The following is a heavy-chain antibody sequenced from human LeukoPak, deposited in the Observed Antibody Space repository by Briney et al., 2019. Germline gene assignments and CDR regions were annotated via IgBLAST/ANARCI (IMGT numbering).Heavy chain of an antibody. D-gene: IGHD6-19*01. J-gene: IGHJ4*02. Sequence: PGRSLRLSCAASGFTSSSYAMHWVRQAPGKGLEWVAVISKDGSNKYYADSVKGRVTISRDNSKNTLYLQMNSLRVEDTAVYYCARVPDSSGWSGDYWGQGTLVTVSS. V-gene: IGHV3-30*04. CDR1: GFTSSSYA. CDR2: ISKDGSNK. CDR3: ARVPDSSGWSGDY.